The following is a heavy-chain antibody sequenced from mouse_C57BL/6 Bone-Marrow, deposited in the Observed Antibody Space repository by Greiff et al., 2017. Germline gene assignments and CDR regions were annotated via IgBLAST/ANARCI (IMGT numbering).Heavy chain of an antibody. CDR2: IYPGSGST. Sequence: QVQLQQSGAELVKPGASVKMSCKASGYTFTSYWITWVKQRPGQGLEWIGDIYPGSGSTNYNEKFKSKATLTVDKSSSTAYMQLSSLTSEDSAVYYCARGTAQAYWGQGTTLTVSS. D-gene: IGHD3-2*02. J-gene: IGHJ2*01. V-gene: IGHV1-55*01. CDR3: ARGTAQAY. CDR1: GYTFTSYW.